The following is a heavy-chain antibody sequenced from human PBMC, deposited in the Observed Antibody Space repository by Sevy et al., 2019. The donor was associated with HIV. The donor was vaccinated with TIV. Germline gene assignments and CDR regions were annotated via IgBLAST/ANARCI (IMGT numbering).Heavy chain of an antibody. CDR2: IKSKTDGGTT. Sequence: GGSLRLSCAASGFTFSNAWMSWVRQAPGKGLEWVGRIKSKTDGGTTDYAAPVKGRFTISRDDSKNTLYLQMNSLKTEDTAVYYCTTVRDFWSGYFPLGAFDIWGQGTMVTVSS. D-gene: IGHD3-3*01. J-gene: IGHJ3*02. CDR3: TTVRDFWSGYFPLGAFDI. V-gene: IGHV3-15*01. CDR1: GFTFSNAW.